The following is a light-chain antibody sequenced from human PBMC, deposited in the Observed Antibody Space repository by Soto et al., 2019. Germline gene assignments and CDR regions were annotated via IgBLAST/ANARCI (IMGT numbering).Light chain of an antibody. Sequence: VRTRSDPTRYQKIGRAASRESGASQSISSHLAWYQQKPGKAPRLRIYGASTRATGIPDGVSGGGTDAVSAFPLSRLEAQECALYICQEYRTSPRTFGQGTKVDI. J-gene: IGKJ1*01. CDR1: QSISSH. CDR3: QEYRTSPRT. CDR2: GAS. V-gene: IGKV3-15*01.